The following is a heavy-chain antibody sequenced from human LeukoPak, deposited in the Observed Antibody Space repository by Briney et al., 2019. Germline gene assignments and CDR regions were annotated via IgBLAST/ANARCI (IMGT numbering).Heavy chain of an antibody. D-gene: IGHD6-19*01. Sequence: PGTSLRLSCAASGFTFNSYGMNWVRQAPGKGLEWVTLISYDGDEKYYVDSVKGRFTISRDNSKRTVYLQMNGLRPEDTAVYYCAKAVAGSFDYWGQGTLVTVSS. J-gene: IGHJ4*02. CDR3: AKAVAGSFDY. CDR1: GFTFNSYG. CDR2: ISYDGDEK. V-gene: IGHV3-30*18.